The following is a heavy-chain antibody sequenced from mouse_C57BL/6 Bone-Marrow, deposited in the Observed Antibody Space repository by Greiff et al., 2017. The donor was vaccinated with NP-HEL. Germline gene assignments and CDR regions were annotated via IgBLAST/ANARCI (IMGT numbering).Heavy chain of an antibody. Sequence: EVQLVESGGGLVQPGGSLKLSCAASGFTFSDYYMYWVRQTPEKRLEWVAYISNGGGSTYYPDTVKGRFTISRDNAKNTLYLQMSRLKSEDTAMYYCARQRYYDEYFDVWGTGTTLTASS. CDR1: GFTFSDYY. D-gene: IGHD1-1*01. CDR3: ARQRYYDEYFDV. CDR2: ISNGGGST. J-gene: IGHJ1*03. V-gene: IGHV5-12*01.